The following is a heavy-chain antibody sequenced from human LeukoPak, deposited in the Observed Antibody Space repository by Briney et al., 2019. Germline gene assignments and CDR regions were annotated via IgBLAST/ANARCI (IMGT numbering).Heavy chain of an antibody. CDR3: AKDLKPGYSSSWYDDYFDY. D-gene: IGHD6-13*01. CDR1: GFTFSSYA. Sequence: GGSLRLSCAASGFTFSSYAMSWVRQAPGKGLEWVSAISGSGSSTYYADSVKGRFTISRDNSKNTLYLQMNSLRAEDTAVYYCAKDLKPGYSSSWYDDYFDYWGQGTLVTVSS. CDR2: ISGSGSST. J-gene: IGHJ4*02. V-gene: IGHV3-23*01.